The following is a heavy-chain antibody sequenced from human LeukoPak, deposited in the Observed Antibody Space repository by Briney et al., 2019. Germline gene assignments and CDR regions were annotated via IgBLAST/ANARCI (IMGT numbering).Heavy chain of an antibody. CDR3: ARGGIITSYAFEI. V-gene: IGHV1-2*02. Sequence: ASVKVSCKASGYTFTSYAMHWVRQAPGQRLEWMGWINPNSGGTNYAQKFQGRVTMTRDTSISTAYMELSRLRSDDTAVYYCARGGIITSYAFEIWGQGTMVTVSS. CDR2: INPNSGGT. CDR1: GYTFTSYA. J-gene: IGHJ3*02. D-gene: IGHD1-26*01.